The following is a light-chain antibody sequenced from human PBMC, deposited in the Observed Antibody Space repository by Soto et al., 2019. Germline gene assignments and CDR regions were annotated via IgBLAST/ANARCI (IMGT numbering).Light chain of an antibody. CDR1: SDSIASNY. Sequence: NFMLTQPHSVSESPGKTVTISCTRSSDSIASNYVQWYQQRPGSAPTTVIYEDNQRPSGVPDRFSGSIDSSSNSASLTISGLKTEDEADYYCQSYDSSNSHWVFGGGTKLTVL. J-gene: IGLJ3*02. CDR2: EDN. V-gene: IGLV6-57*03. CDR3: QSYDSSNSHWV.